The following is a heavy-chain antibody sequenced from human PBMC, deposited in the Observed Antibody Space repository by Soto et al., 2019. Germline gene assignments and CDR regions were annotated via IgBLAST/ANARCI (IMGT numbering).Heavy chain of an antibody. V-gene: IGHV6-1*01. CDR3: ARGEQYSGRIFDY. CDR1: GDSVSSNIAG. J-gene: IGHJ4*01. Sequence: PSQTLSLTCAITGDSVSSNIAGGSWVRQSPTRGLEWLGRTYYRSKWYYEYAVSVRGRITINPDTSKNQYSLQLNSVTPEDTAVYFCARGEQYSGRIFDYWGQGTLVTVSS. CDR2: TYYRSKWYY. D-gene: IGHD1-26*01.